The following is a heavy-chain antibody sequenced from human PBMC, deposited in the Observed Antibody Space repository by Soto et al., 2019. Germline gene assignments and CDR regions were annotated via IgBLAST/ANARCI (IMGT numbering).Heavy chain of an antibody. J-gene: IGHJ6*02. Sequence: SVKVSCKASGGTFSSYAISWVRQAPGQGLEWMGGIIPISGTANYAQKFQGRVTITADESTSTAYMELSSLRSEDTAVYYCARSQGSSTSLEIYYYYYYGMDGWGQWTMVTVSS. CDR2: IIPISGTA. CDR3: ARSQGSSTSLEIYYYYYYGMDG. CDR1: GGTFSSYA. D-gene: IGHD2-2*01. V-gene: IGHV1-69*13.